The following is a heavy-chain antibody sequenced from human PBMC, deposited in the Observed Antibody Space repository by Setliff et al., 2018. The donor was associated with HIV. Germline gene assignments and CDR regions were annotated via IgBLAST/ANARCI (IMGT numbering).Heavy chain of an antibody. J-gene: IGHJ4*02. CDR3: ARDTSGGY. Sequence: LSLTCTVSGGPISRYYWNWIRQPPGKGLEWIGYIYYSGVTNYNPSLKSRVTISLDTSKNQFSLKLTSVTAADTAVYYCARDTSGGYWGQGTLVTVSS. V-gene: IGHV4-59*01. CDR2: IYYSGVT. D-gene: IGHD3-10*01. CDR1: GGPISRYY.